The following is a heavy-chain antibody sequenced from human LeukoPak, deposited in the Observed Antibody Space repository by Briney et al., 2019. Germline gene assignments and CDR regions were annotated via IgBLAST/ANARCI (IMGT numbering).Heavy chain of an antibody. CDR1: GYTFTSYD. V-gene: IGHV1-8*01. CDR3: ASVITMVRGAHNWFDP. CDR2: MNPNSGNT. D-gene: IGHD3-10*01. Sequence: ASVKVSCKASGYTFTSYDINWVRQATGQGLEWMGWMNPNSGNTGYAQKFQGRVTMTRNTSISTAYMELSSLRSEDTAVYYCASVITMVRGAHNWFDPWGQGTLVTVSS. J-gene: IGHJ5*02.